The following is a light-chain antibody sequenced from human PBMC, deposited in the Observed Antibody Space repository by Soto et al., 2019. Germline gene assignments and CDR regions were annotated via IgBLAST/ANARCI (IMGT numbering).Light chain of an antibody. CDR1: SSNIGAGYY. J-gene: IGLJ2*01. V-gene: IGLV1-40*01. Sequence: QSALTQPPSVSGAPGQRVTISCTGSSSNIGAGYYVHWYQQLPGRAPKLLIYGNTNRPSGVPDRFSGSKSGTSASLSITGRQAVEVAVYYCLAFDSSLSVVFGGGTKLTVL. CDR2: GNT. CDR3: LAFDSSLSVV.